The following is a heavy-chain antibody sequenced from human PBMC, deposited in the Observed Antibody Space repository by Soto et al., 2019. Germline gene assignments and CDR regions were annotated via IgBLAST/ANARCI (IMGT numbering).Heavy chain of an antibody. J-gene: IGHJ4*02. CDR1: GITFSTYA. Sequence: EVQLLESGGGLVQPGGSLRLSCAASGITFSTYAMTWVRQAPGKGLEWVSAISGSGGSTYYADSVKGRFTISRDNSEDTLSLQMNSLGAEDTAVYYCATLYDYIWGSYRRPPYYFDYWGQGTLVTVSS. CDR3: ATLYDYIWGSYRRPPYYFDY. D-gene: IGHD3-16*02. CDR2: ISGSGGST. V-gene: IGHV3-23*01.